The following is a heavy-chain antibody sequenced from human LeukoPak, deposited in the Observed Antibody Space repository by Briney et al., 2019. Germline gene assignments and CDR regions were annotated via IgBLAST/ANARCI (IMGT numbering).Heavy chain of an antibody. J-gene: IGHJ4*02. CDR3: ARVDPSGGYLSYDY. Sequence: ASVKVSCKASGYTFTSYDINWVRQATGQGLEWMGWMNPNSGNTGYAQKFRGRVTMTRNTSISTAYMELSSLRSEDTAVYYCARVDPSGGYLSYDYWGQGTLVTVSS. CDR2: MNPNSGNT. V-gene: IGHV1-8*01. D-gene: IGHD6-13*01. CDR1: GYTFTSYD.